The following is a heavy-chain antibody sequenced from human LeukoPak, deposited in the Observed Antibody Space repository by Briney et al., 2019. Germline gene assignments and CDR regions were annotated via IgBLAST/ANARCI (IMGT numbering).Heavy chain of an antibody. V-gene: IGHV4-4*02. Sequence: KASETLSLTCAVSGGSISSSNWWSWVRQPPGKGLEWIGEIYHSGSTNYNPSLKSRVTISVGKSKNQFSLKLSSVTAADTAVYYCAREVVVVPAANNWFDPWGQGTLVTVSS. J-gene: IGHJ5*02. CDR1: GGSISSSNW. CDR2: IYHSGST. D-gene: IGHD2-2*01. CDR3: AREVVVVPAANNWFDP.